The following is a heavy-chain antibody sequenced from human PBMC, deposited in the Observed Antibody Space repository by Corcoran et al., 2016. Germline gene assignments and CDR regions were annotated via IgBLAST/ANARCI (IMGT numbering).Heavy chain of an antibody. CDR1: GFTFSNYL. V-gene: IGHV3-7*01. D-gene: IGHD3-10*01. CDR2: INQDGSAT. Sequence: EVHLVESGGGLVQPGGSLRLSCAASGFTFSNYLMSWVRQAPGKRLEWLANINQDGSATYYVDSVKGRFTISRDNAKNLLYLQMISLRAEDTTGYYCTRDEGFVINYIVDYWGQGTLVTVSA. J-gene: IGHJ4*02. CDR3: TRDEGFVINYIVDY.